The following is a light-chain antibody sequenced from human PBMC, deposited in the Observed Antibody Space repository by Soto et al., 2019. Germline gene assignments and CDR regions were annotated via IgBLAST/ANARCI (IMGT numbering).Light chain of an antibody. V-gene: IGKV1-13*02. Sequence: IHLTLSPSSLSASVGDRDTITSRASQGISSALAWYQQKPDKAPKLLIYDASSLESGVPSRFSGSGSGTDFTLTISSLQPGDLATYYCKQFNSYPLTFGGGTKVDIK. CDR1: QGISSA. CDR2: DAS. J-gene: IGKJ4*01. CDR3: KQFNSYPLT.